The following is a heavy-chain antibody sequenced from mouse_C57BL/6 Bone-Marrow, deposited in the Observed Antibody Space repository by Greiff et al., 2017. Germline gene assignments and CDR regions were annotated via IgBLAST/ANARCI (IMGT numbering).Heavy chain of an antibody. CDR2: IDPSDSYT. Sequence: QVQLQQPGAELVMPGASVKLSCKASGYTFTSYWMHWVKQRPGQGLEWIGEIDPSDSYTNYNQKFKGKSTLTVDKSSSTAYMQLSSLTSEDSAVYYCARAKGLRRCFDYWGQGTTLTVSS. J-gene: IGHJ2*01. CDR1: GYTFTSYW. CDR3: ARAKGLRRCFDY. D-gene: IGHD2-4*01. V-gene: IGHV1-69*01.